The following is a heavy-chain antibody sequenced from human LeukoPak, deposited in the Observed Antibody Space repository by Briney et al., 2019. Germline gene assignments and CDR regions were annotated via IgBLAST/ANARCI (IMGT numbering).Heavy chain of an antibody. CDR3: AREEQWLGLDY. CDR1: GYSISSGYY. J-gene: IGHJ4*02. V-gene: IGHV4-38-2*02. D-gene: IGHD6-19*01. Sequence: PSETLSLTCTVSGYSISSGYYWGWIRQPPGKGLEWIGSIYHSGSTYYNPSLKSRVTISVDTSKNQFSLKLSSVTAADTAVYYCAREEQWLGLDYWGQGTLVTVSS. CDR2: IYHSGST.